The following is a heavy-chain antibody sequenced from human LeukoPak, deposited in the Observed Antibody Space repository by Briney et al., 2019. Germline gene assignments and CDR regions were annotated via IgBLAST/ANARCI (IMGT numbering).Heavy chain of an antibody. CDR2: INPSGGFT. Sequence: GASVKVSRKASGYTFTSYYIHWVRQAPGQGLEWMGIINPSGGFTNYAQKFQGRVTLTRDTSTSTVYMDLTSLKSEDTAVYYCARDSGHWFDPWGQGTLVTVSS. CDR1: GYTFTSYY. V-gene: IGHV1-46*01. J-gene: IGHJ5*02. CDR3: ARDSGHWFDP. D-gene: IGHD3-10*01.